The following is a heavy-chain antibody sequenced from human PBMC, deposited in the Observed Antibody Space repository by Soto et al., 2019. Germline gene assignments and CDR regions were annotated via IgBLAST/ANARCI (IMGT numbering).Heavy chain of an antibody. J-gene: IGHJ5*02. CDR1: GGAISSSSYY. Sequence: QLQLQESGRGLVKPSETLSLTCTVSGGAISSSSYYWGWIRQPPGKGLEWIGSIYYSGSTYYNPSLKSRVTISVDTSKNQFSLKLSSVTAADTAVYYCARHQSHSSSYVDPWGQGTLVNVSS. V-gene: IGHV4-39*01. D-gene: IGHD6-13*01. CDR2: IYYSGST. CDR3: ARHQSHSSSYVDP.